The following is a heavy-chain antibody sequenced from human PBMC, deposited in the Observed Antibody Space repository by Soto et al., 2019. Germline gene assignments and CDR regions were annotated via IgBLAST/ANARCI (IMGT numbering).Heavy chain of an antibody. V-gene: IGHV1-69*13. Sequence: SVKVSCKASGYTFTTYAISWVRQAPGQGLEWMGGIIPIFGTANYAQKFQGRVTITADESTSTAYMELSSLRSEDTAVYYCARVVTVVKSFHYWYFDLWGRGTLVTVSS. CDR1: GYTFTTYA. CDR3: ARVVTVVKSFHYWYFDL. J-gene: IGHJ2*01. CDR2: IIPIFGTA. D-gene: IGHD2-15*01.